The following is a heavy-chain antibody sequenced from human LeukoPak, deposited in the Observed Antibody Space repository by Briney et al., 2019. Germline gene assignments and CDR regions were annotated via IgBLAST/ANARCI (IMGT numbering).Heavy chain of an antibody. D-gene: IGHD1-26*01. Sequence: GGSLRLSCTVSGFTVSSNSWSWVRQAPGKGLEWVSFIYSGGNTHYSDSVKGRFTISRDNSKNTLYLQMNSLRAEDTAVYYYTRGYFWPLRPKIVGATMGHWGQGTLVTVSS. V-gene: IGHV3-53*01. J-gene: IGHJ4*02. CDR1: GFTVSSNS. CDR3: TRGYFWPLRPKIVGATMGH. CDR2: IYSGGNT.